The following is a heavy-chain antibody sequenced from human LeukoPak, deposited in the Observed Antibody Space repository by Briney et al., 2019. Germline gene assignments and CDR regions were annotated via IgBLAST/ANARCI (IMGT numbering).Heavy chain of an antibody. Sequence: GASVKVSCKASGGTFSSYAISWVRQAPGQGLEWMGGIIPIFGTANYAQKFQGRVTITTDESTSTAYMELRSLRSDDTAVYYCARASAQQLVLDYWGQGTLVTVSS. J-gene: IGHJ4*02. CDR1: GGTFSSYA. V-gene: IGHV1-69*05. CDR3: ARASAQQLVLDY. CDR2: IIPIFGTA. D-gene: IGHD6-13*01.